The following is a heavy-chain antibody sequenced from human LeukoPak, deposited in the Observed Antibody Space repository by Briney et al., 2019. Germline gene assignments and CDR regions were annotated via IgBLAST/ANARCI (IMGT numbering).Heavy chain of an antibody. J-gene: IGHJ4*02. CDR1: GFTFSSYW. V-gene: IGHV3-7*01. CDR2: IKQDGSEK. CDR3: ARVGYSYGSDRIYY. D-gene: IGHD5-18*01. Sequence: GSLRLSCAASGFTFSSYWMSRVRQAPGKGLEWVANIKQDGSEKYYVDSVKGRFTISRDNAKNSLYLQMNSLRAEDTAVYYCARVGYSYGSDRIYYWGQGTLVTVSS.